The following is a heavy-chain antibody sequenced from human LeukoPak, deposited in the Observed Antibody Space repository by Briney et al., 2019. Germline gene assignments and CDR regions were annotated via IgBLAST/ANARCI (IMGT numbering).Heavy chain of an antibody. J-gene: IGHJ4*02. D-gene: IGHD3-22*01. Sequence: QPGGSLRLPCAASGFTFSSYWMHWVRQAPGKGLVWVSRINSDGSSTSYADSVKGRFTISRDNAKNTLYLQMNSLRAEDTAVYYCARDYYDSSGYFDGLNYWGQGTLVTVSS. V-gene: IGHV3-74*01. CDR1: GFTFSSYW. CDR3: ARDYYDSSGYFDGLNY. CDR2: INSDGSST.